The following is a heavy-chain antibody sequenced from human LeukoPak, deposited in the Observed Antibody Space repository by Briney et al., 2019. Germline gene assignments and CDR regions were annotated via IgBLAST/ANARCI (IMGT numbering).Heavy chain of an antibody. Sequence: ASVKVFCKASGYTFTGYYMHWVRQAPGQGLEWMGRVNPNSGGTNYAQKFQGRVTMTRDTSISTAYMELSRLRSDDTAVYYCARVGYSGYDYFYYYGLDVWGQGTTVTVSS. J-gene: IGHJ6*02. V-gene: IGHV1-2*06. CDR2: VNPNSGGT. CDR3: ARVGYSGYDYFYYYGLDV. D-gene: IGHD5-12*01. CDR1: GYTFTGYY.